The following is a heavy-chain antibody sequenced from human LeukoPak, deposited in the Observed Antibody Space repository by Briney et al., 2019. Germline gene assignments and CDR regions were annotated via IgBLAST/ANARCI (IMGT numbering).Heavy chain of an antibody. CDR3: AKDCSGGSCYSS. J-gene: IGHJ4*02. D-gene: IGHD2-15*01. V-gene: IGHV3-23*01. CDR1: GFTFSSYG. CDR2: ISGSGGST. Sequence: GGSLRLSCAASGFTFSSYGMVWVRQAPGKGLEWVSAISGSGGSTYYADSVKGRFTISRDNSKNTLYLQMNSLRAEDTAVYYCAKDCSGGSCYSSWGQGTLVTVSS.